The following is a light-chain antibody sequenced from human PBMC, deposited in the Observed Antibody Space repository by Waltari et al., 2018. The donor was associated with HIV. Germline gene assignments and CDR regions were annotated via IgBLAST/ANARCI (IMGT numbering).Light chain of an antibody. CDR3: QQLHTFPLT. CDR2: DAS. Sequence: DIQLTQSPSFLSASVGDRVTVACRASQDISDFLAWYQQKPGIAHRLLIYDASTLYTGVPSRFRDSGSGTEFTLTISSLQPEDFASYYCQQLHTFPLTFGGGTKV. J-gene: IGKJ4*01. CDR1: QDISDF. V-gene: IGKV1-9*01.